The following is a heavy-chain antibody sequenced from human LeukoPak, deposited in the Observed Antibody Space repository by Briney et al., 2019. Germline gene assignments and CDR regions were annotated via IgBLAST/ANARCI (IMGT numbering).Heavy chain of an antibody. CDR1: GGTFSSYA. Sequence: VASVKVSCKASGGTFSSYAIAWVRQAPGQGLEWMGGIIPLFGTANYAQKFRGRVTITADKSTSTSYMELSSLRSEDTAIYYCAKDPYLSGMTPPHADFWGQGTLVTVSS. J-gene: IGHJ4*02. V-gene: IGHV1-69*06. D-gene: IGHD1-26*01. CDR2: IIPLFGTA. CDR3: AKDPYLSGMTPPHADF.